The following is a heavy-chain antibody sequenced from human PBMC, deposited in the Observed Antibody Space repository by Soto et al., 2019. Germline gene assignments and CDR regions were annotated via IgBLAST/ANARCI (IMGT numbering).Heavy chain of an antibody. D-gene: IGHD2-2*01. V-gene: IGHV3-30*18. CDR3: AKDFCNQLLCFVNYYYYGMDV. J-gene: IGHJ6*02. CDR2: ISYDGSNK. Sequence: QVQLVESGGGVVQPGRSLRLSCAASGFTFSSYGMHWVRQAPGKGLEWVAVISYDGSNKYYADSVKGRFTISRDNSKNTLYLQMNSLRAEDTAVYYCAKDFCNQLLCFVNYYYYGMDVWGQGTTVTVSS. CDR1: GFTFSSYG.